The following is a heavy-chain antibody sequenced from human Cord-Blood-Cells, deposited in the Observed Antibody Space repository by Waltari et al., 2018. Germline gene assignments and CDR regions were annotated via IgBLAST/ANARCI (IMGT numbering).Heavy chain of an antibody. Sequence: QVQLVQSGAEVKKPGASVKVSRKASGYTFTSYDTNCVRQAPGQGVEGMEWRSPNRGKTGDPQKLEGRVTSTGQPTKTTAYMELGSRVSEDRAVDYCARPACSSSSDGFDAWGQGTLVTVSS. CDR2: RSPNRGKT. CDR3: ARPACSSSSDGFDA. V-gene: IGHV1-8*03. J-gene: IGHJ5*02. D-gene: IGHD6-6*01. CDR1: GYTFTSYD.